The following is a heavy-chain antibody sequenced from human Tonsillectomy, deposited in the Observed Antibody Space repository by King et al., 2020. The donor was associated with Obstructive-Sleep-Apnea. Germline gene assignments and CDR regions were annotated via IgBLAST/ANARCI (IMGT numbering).Heavy chain of an antibody. CDR2: IYYGGRA. D-gene: IGHD2-2*01. CDR3: VRYLCGTSCFGHYYYAMDV. CDR1: GGSVSSGRYY. Sequence: VQLQESGPGLVKPSETLSLTCTVSGGSVSSGRYYWSWVRQPPRKGLQWIGHIYYGGRADSNPSLKSRVTISLDTSKSQISLRLTSVTAADTAVYYCVRYLCGTSCFGHYYYAMDVWGQGTTVTVSS. V-gene: IGHV4-61*01. J-gene: IGHJ6*02.